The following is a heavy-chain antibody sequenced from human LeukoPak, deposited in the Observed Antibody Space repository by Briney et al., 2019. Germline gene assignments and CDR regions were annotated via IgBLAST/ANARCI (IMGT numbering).Heavy chain of an antibody. CDR1: GGSISSYY. Sequence: SETQSLTCTVSGGSISSYYWSWIRQPPGKGLEWIGYIYYSGSTNYNPSLKSRVTISVDTSKNQFSLKLSSVTAADTAVYYCARVIGLAYFDYWGQGTLVTVSS. V-gene: IGHV4-59*01. J-gene: IGHJ4*02. CDR2: IYYSGST. D-gene: IGHD3-16*02. CDR3: ARVIGLAYFDY.